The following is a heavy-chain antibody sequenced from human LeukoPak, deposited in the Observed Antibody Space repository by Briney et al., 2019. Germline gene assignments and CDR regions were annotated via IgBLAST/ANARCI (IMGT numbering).Heavy chain of an antibody. Sequence: PSETLSLTCTVSGGSISNYYWSWIRQHPGKGLEWIGYIYYSGSTYYNPSLKSRVTISVDTSKNQFSLKLSSVTAADTAVYYCARRAAAGHFDYWGQGTLVTVSS. J-gene: IGHJ4*02. CDR1: GGSISNYY. CDR2: IYYSGST. V-gene: IGHV4-59*06. D-gene: IGHD6-13*01. CDR3: ARRAAAGHFDY.